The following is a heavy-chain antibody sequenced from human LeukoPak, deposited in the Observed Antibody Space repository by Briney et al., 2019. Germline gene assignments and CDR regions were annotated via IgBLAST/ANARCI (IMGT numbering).Heavy chain of an antibody. D-gene: IGHD3-3*01. Sequence: ASVKVSCKASGYTFSDYFIHWVRQAPGQGLEWMGWINPNSGGTNYAQKFQGRVTLTRDTSISTAYMDLSRLRSDDTAVYFCARGTRLLWSGYYAASNNWFDPWGQGTLVTVSS. V-gene: IGHV1-2*02. CDR3: ARGTRLLWSGYYAASNNWFDP. CDR2: INPNSGGT. CDR1: GYTFSDYF. J-gene: IGHJ5*02.